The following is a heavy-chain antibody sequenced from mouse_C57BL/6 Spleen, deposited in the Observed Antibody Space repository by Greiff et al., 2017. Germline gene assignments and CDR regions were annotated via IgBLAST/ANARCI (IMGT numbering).Heavy chain of an antibody. V-gene: IGHV1-80*01. J-gene: IGHJ1*03. CDR2: IYPGDGDT. Sequence: QVQLKESGAELVKPGASVKISCKASGYAFSSYWMNWVKQRPGKGLEWIGQIYPGDGDTNDNGKFKGKATLTADKSSSTAYMQLSSLTSEDSAVYFCARWGTTVVAKDWYFDVWGTGTTVTVSS. D-gene: IGHD1-1*01. CDR3: ARWGTTVVAKDWYFDV. CDR1: GYAFSSYW.